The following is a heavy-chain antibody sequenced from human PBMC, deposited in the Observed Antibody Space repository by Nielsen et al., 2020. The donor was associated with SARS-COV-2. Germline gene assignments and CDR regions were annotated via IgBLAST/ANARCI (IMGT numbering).Heavy chain of an antibody. Sequence: GGSLRLSCATSGLIFSIYGMHWVRQAPGKGLESVAVISYDGTGKKYADSVKGRFTISSDGSKSTLYLQMNSLRAEDTAVYYCAKSRRRGYIYGPLDSWGQGTLVTVSS. CDR1: GLIFSIYG. CDR2: ISYDGTGK. V-gene: IGHV3-30*18. CDR3: AKSRRRGYIYGPLDS. D-gene: IGHD5-18*01. J-gene: IGHJ4*02.